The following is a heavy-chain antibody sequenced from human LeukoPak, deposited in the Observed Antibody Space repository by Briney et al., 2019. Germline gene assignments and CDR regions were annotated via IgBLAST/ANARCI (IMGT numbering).Heavy chain of an antibody. CDR3: TRDRSRAEAD. J-gene: IGHJ4*02. CDR2: INQGGSDK. CDR1: GFTFSGLW. D-gene: IGHD1-14*01. Sequence: GGSLRLSCAASGFTFSGLWMSWVRQAPGKGLEWVANINQGGSDKYYVDSVKGRFTISRDNANNLLYLQMNSLRGEDTAVYYCTRDRSRAEADGVQGTLVTVSS. V-gene: IGHV3-7*01.